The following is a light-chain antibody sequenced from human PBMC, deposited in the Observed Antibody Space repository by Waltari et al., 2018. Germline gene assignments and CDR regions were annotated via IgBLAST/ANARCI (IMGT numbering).Light chain of an antibody. CDR3: KHFDTYAYT. Sequence: DIQMIQSPSTLSASVGDRVTITCRASQNIGRWLSWYQQKPGKAPKLLIYMTSKLETGVPLGFSGSGSGTDFTLTINSLQPDDFATYFCKHFDTYAYTFGQGTKLDIQ. J-gene: IGKJ2*01. V-gene: IGKV1-5*03. CDR2: MTS. CDR1: QNIGRW.